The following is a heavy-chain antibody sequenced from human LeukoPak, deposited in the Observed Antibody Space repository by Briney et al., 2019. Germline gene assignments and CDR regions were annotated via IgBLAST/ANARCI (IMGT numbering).Heavy chain of an antibody. CDR2: IYSGGST. J-gene: IGHJ6*02. CDR1: GFTVSSNY. CDR3: ARDRHNAPGAYYYYGMDV. V-gene: IGHV3-66*01. D-gene: IGHD1-1*01. Sequence: PGGSLRLSCAASGFTVSSNYMSWVRQAPGKGLEWVSVIYSGGSTYYADSVKGGFTISRDNSKNTLYLQMNSLRAEDTAVYYCARDRHNAPGAYYYYGMDVWGQGTTVTVSS.